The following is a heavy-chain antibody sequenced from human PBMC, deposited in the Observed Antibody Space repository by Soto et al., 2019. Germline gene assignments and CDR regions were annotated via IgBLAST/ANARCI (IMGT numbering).Heavy chain of an antibody. V-gene: IGHV5-10-1*01. CDR1: GYSFTSYW. CDR2: IDPSDSYT. J-gene: IGHJ3*02. CDR3: ARSIQQWLECAYFFDI. D-gene: IGHD6-19*01. Sequence: HGESLKISCKGSGYSFTSYWISWVRQMPGKGLEWMGRIDPSDSYTNYSPSFQGHVTISADKSISTAYLQWSSLKASDTAMYYCARSIQQWLECAYFFDIWGQGTMVADS.